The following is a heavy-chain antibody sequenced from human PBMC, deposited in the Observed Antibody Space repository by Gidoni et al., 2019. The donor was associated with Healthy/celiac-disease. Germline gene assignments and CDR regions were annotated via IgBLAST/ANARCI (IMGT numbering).Heavy chain of an antibody. CDR2: INHSGST. CDR1: GGSFSGYY. J-gene: IGHJ4*02. D-gene: IGHD2-15*01. CDR3: ARDVGDIVVPTTHY. Sequence: QVQLQQWGAGLLKPSETLSLTCAVYGGSFSGYYWSWIRQPPGKGLEWIGEINHSGSTNYNPSLKSRVTISVDTSKNQFSLKLSSVTAADTAVYYCARDVGDIVVPTTHYWGQGTLVTVSS. V-gene: IGHV4-34*01.